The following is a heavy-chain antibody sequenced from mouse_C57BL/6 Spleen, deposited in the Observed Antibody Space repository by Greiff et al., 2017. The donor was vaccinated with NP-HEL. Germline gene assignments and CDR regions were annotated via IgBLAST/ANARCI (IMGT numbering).Heavy chain of an antibody. Sequence: QQSCKASGYTFTSYWMHWVKQRPGRGLEWIGRIDPNSGGTKYNEKFKSKATLTVDKPSSTAYMQLSSLTSEDSAVYYCARDYGRRDFYWYFDVWGTGTTVTVSS. J-gene: IGHJ1*03. V-gene: IGHV1-72*01. CDR1: GYTFTSYW. CDR2: IDPNSGGT. CDR3: ARDYGRRDFYWYFDV. D-gene: IGHD1-1*01.